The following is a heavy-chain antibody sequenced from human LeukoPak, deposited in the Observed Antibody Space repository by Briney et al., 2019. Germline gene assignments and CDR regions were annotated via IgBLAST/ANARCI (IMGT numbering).Heavy chain of an antibody. J-gene: IGHJ4*02. CDR2: INHSGST. CDR3: AKTLLWFGELRDY. Sequence: SETLSLTCAVYGGSFSGYYWSWIRQPPGKGLEWIGEINHSGSTNYNPSLKSRVTMSVDTSKNQFSLKLSSVTAADTAVYYCAKTLLWFGELRDYWGQGTLVTVSS. V-gene: IGHV4-34*01. D-gene: IGHD3-10*01. CDR1: GGSFSGYY.